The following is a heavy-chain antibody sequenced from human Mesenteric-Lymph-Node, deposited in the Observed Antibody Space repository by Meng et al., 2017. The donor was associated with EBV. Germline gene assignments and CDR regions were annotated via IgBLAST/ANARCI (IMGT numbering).Heavy chain of an antibody. V-gene: IGHV4-39*01. J-gene: IGHJ4*02. CDR3: VSYDYGNYVSFDS. D-gene: IGHD4-11*01. Sequence: LRLQESGPGLVTTSETVSLTCTFSGASISSGSYYWGWIRQPPGKGLEWIGSIYYRGSTYYNPSLRSRVTISVDTSKNHFSLKLSSVTAADTAMYYCVSYDYGNYVSFDSWGQGILVTVSS. CDR2: IYYRGST. CDR1: GASISSGSYY.